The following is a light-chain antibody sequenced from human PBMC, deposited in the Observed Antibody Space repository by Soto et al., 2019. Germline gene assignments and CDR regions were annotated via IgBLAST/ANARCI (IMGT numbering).Light chain of an antibody. CDR3: QQYISYSLWK. V-gene: IGKV1-5*01. Sequence: DIQMTQSPSTLSASVGDRVTITCRASQSVSSWLAWYQQKPGKAPKLLIYDASSLESGVPSRFSGSGSGTEFTLTISSLQPDDFATYYCQQYISYSLWKFGQGTKVEIK. J-gene: IGKJ1*01. CDR2: DAS. CDR1: QSVSSW.